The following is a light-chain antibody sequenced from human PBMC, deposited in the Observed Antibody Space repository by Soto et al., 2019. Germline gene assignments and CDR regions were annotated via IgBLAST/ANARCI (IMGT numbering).Light chain of an antibody. CDR3: QQSYSTPIT. J-gene: IGKJ5*01. CDR2: EAS. V-gene: IGKV1-39*01. Sequence: EIPMTQSASYLSASVGDGVTIXCRASQSLSSNLSWYQQKPGEAPKLLIYEASSLQSGVPSRFSGSGSGTDLTRTISSLQPEDFATYYCQQSYSTPITFGQGTRLEIK. CDR1: QSLSSN.